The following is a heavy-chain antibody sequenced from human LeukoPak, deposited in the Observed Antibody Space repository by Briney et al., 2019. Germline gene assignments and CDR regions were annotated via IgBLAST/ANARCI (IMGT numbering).Heavy chain of an antibody. CDR3: ARDSRRVRGVISRGH. CDR1: GYTFTSYG. CDR2: ISAYNGNT. Sequence: ASVKVSCKASGYTFTSYGISWVRQAPGQGLEWMGWISAYNGNTNYAQKLQGRVTMTTDTSTSTAYMELRSLRSDDTAVYYCARDSRRVRGVISRGHWGQGTLVTVSS. V-gene: IGHV1-18*01. J-gene: IGHJ4*02. D-gene: IGHD3-10*01.